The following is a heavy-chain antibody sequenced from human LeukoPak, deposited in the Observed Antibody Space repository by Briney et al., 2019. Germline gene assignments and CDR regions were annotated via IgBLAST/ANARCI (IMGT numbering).Heavy chain of an antibody. D-gene: IGHD3-3*01. CDR2: IYYSGNT. J-gene: IGHJ3*02. CDR3: ARDKVFGGYMGPQKQDAFDI. CDR1: GGSISSSSYY. V-gene: IGHV4-39*07. Sequence: SETLSLTCTVSGGSISSSSYYWGWIRQPPGKGLEWIGSIYYSGNTYYNPSLKSRVTISVDTSKNQFSLKLSSVTAADTAVYYCARDKVFGGYMGPQKQDAFDIWGQGTMVTVSS.